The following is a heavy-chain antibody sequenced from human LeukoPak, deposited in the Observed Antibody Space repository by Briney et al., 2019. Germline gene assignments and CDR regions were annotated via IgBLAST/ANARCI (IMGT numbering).Heavy chain of an antibody. CDR2: IIPIFGTA. J-gene: IGHJ6*03. D-gene: IGHD1-1*01. CDR1: GGTFSSYA. V-gene: IGHV1-69*05. CDR3: ARVVLEPTDDYYYMDV. Sequence: ASVKVSCKASGGTFSSYAISWVRQAPGQGLEWMGGIIPIFGTANYAQKFQGRVTITTDESTSTAYMELSSLRSEDTAVYYCARVVLEPTDDYYYMDVWGKGTTVTVSS.